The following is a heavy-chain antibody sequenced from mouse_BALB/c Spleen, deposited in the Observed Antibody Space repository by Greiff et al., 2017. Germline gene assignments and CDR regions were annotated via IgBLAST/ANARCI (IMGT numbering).Heavy chain of an antibody. CDR1: GFSLTSYG. V-gene: IGHV2-9*02. D-gene: IGHD2-10*02. Sequence: VKLVESGPGLVAPSQSLSITCTVSGFSLTSYGVHWVRQPPGKGLEWLGVIWAGGSTNYNSALMSRLSISKDNSKSQVFLKMNSLQTDDTAMYYCARDATNEYGPFAYWGQGTLVTVSA. J-gene: IGHJ3*01. CDR2: IWAGGST. CDR3: ARDATNEYGPFAY.